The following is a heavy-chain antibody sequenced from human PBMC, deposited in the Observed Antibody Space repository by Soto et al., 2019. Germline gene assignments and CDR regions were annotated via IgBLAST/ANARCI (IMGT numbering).Heavy chain of an antibody. Sequence: EVPLVESGGGLIQPGGSLRLSCAVSGFSVSSNYMSWVRQAPGKGLEWVSVIHSGGRTYYADSVKGRFTISRDNSKNTLYLQMNSLRAEDTAVYYCARDGGEGTFDYWGQGTLVTVSS. CDR3: ARDGGEGTFDY. V-gene: IGHV3-53*01. CDR2: IHSGGRT. J-gene: IGHJ4*02. CDR1: GFSVSSNY. D-gene: IGHD2-21*01.